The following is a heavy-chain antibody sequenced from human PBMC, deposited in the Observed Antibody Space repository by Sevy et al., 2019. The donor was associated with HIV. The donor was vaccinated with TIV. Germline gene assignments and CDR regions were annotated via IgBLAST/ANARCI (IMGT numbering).Heavy chain of an antibody. J-gene: IGHJ4*02. CDR2: INPNSGGT. D-gene: IGHD1-7*01. CDR3: VRDMELVDEGTQEFYY. Sequence: ASVKVSCKASGYTFTGYYMHWVRQAPGQGLEWMGWINPNSGGTNYAQKFQGRVTMTRDTSIITAYMELSRLRSDDTALYYCVRDMELVDEGTQEFYYWGQGTLVTVSS. V-gene: IGHV1-2*02. CDR1: GYTFTGYY.